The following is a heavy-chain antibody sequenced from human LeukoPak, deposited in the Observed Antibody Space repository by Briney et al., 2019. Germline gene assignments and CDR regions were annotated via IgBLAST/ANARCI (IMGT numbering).Heavy chain of an antibody. CDR1: GGTFSSYA. V-gene: IGHV1-69*01. Sequence: ASVKVSCKASGGTFSSYAISWVRQAPGQGLEWMGGIIPIFGTANYAQKFQGRVTITADESTSTAYMELSSLRSEDTAVYYCASPSGPPGKYFSYWGQGTLVTVSS. D-gene: IGHD3-10*01. CDR2: IIPIFGTA. CDR3: ASPSGPPGKYFSY. J-gene: IGHJ4*02.